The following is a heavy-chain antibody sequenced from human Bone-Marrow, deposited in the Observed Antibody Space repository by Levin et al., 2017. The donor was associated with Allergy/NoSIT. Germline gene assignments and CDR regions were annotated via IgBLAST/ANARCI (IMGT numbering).Heavy chain of an antibody. CDR3: TRDGFCLRTGYSSSGYYWFDP. Sequence: GGSLRLSCTASGFTFGDYAMSWFRQAPGKGLEWVGFIRSKAYGGTTEYAASVKGRFTISRDDSKSIAYLQMNSLKTEDTAVYYCTRDGFCLRTGYSSSGYYWFDPWGQGTLVTVSS. V-gene: IGHV3-49*03. D-gene: IGHD6-13*01. CDR1: GFTFGDYA. CDR2: IRSKAYGGTT. J-gene: IGHJ5*02.